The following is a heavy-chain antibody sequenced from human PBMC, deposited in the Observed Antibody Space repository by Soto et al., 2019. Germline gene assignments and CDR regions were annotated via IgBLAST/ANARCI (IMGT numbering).Heavy chain of an antibody. Sequence: PSETLSLTCAVYGGSFCGYYWSWIRQPPGKGQECIGEINHSGSTNYNPSLKSRVTISVDTSKNQFSLKLSSVTAADTAVYYCARGAYCSSTSCYYYYYYYMDVWGKGTTVTVSS. V-gene: IGHV4-34*01. D-gene: IGHD2-2*01. CDR1: GGSFCGYY. CDR2: INHSGST. J-gene: IGHJ6*03. CDR3: ARGAYCSSTSCYYYYYYYMDV.